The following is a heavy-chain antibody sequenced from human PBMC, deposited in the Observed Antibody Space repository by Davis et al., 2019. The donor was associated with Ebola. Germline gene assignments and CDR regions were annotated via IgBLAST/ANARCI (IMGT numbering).Heavy chain of an antibody. CDR2: IIPILGTA. CDR3: AREIGVAVPGVMKDAFDI. V-gene: IGHV1-69*13. CDR1: GYTFTSYR. D-gene: IGHD2-2*01. J-gene: IGHJ3*02. Sequence: SVQVSCKASGYTFTSYRISWVRQAPGQGLEWMGVIIPILGTADYAQNFQGRVTVTADESTSTAYMGLRSLTSDDTAVYYCAREIGVAVPGVMKDAFDIWGQGTVVTVSS.